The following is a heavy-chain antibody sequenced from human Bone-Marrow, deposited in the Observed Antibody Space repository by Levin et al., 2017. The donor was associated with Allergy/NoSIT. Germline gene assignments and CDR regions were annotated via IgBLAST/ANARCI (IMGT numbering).Heavy chain of an antibody. D-gene: IGHD3-10*01. Sequence: SQTLSLTCTVSGGSISSYYWSWIRQPPGKGLEWIGYIYYSGSTNYNPSLKSRVTISVDTSKNQFSLKLSSVTAADTAVYYCAREIRSGSYYTDRPRPYYFDYWGQGTLVTVSS. J-gene: IGHJ4*02. CDR3: AREIRSGSYYTDRPRPYYFDY. V-gene: IGHV4-59*01. CDR1: GGSISSYY. CDR2: IYYSGST.